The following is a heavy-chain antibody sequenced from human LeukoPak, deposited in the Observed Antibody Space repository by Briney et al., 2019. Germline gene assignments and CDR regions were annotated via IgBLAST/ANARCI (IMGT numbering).Heavy chain of an antibody. CDR3: ARELSSSGPI. CDR2: ISSSGSII. D-gene: IGHD6-19*01. J-gene: IGHJ4*02. Sequence: PGGSLRLSCAASGFTFSSYSMSWVRQAPGKGLEWVSCISSSGSIIYYADSVKGRFTISRDNAKNSLFLQMNILRAEDTAVYYCARELSSSGPIWGQGTLVTVSS. CDR1: GFTFSSYS. V-gene: IGHV3-48*01.